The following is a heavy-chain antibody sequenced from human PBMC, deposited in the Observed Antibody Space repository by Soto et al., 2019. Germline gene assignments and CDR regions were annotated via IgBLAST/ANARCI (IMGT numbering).Heavy chain of an antibody. CDR1: GYSFMSYW. J-gene: IGHJ6*02. CDR2: IYPGDSDA. D-gene: IGHD5-18*01. Sequence: GESLKISCKGSGYSFMSYWIGWVRQMPGKGLEWMGIIYPGDSDARYSPSFQGQVTISADKSISTAYLQWSSLKASDTAVYYCAVGRGYSYGTDDYYYNMDVWGQGTTVTVSS. CDR3: AVGRGYSYGTDDYYYNMDV. V-gene: IGHV5-51*01.